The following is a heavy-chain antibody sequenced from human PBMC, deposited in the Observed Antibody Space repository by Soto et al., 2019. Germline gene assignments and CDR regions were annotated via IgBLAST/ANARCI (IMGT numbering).Heavy chain of an antibody. V-gene: IGHV4-30-4*01. CDR1: GGSISSGDYY. Sequence: SETLSLTCTVSGGSISSGDYYWSWIRQPPGKGLEWIGYIYYSGSTYYNPSLKSRVTISVDTSKNQFSLKLSSVTAADTAVYYCASAGYSSSWYVPFDYWGQGTLVTVSS. D-gene: IGHD6-13*01. J-gene: IGHJ4*02. CDR3: ASAGYSSSWYVPFDY. CDR2: IYYSGST.